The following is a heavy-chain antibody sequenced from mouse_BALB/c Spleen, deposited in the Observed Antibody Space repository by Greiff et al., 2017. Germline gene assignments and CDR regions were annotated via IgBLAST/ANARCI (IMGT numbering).Heavy chain of an antibody. CDR1: GFSLSTSGMG. D-gene: IGHD3-2*01. CDR2: IYWDDDK. V-gene: IGHV8-12*01. J-gene: IGHJ2*01. CDR3: ARRAADRGSCYFDY. Sequence: QVTLKVSGPGILQPSQTLSLTCSFSGFSLSTSGMGVSWIRQPSGKGLEWLAHIYWDDDKRYNPSLKSRLTISKDTSSNQVFLKITSVDTADTATYYCARRAADRGSCYFDYWGQGTTLTVSS.